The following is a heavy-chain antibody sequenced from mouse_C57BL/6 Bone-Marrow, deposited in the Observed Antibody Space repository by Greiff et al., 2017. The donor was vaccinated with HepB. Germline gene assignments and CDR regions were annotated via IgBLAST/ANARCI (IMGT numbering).Heavy chain of an antibody. CDR3: TREARYPEAWFAY. CDR2: IDPETGGT. D-gene: IGHD1-1*01. CDR1: GYTFTDYE. Sequence: QVQLQQSGAELVRPGASVTLSCKASGYTFTDYEMHWVKQTPVHGLEWIGAIDPETGGTAYNQKFKGKAILTADKSSSTAYMELRSLTSEDSAVYYCTREARYPEAWFAYWGQGTLVTVSA. J-gene: IGHJ3*01. V-gene: IGHV1-15*01.